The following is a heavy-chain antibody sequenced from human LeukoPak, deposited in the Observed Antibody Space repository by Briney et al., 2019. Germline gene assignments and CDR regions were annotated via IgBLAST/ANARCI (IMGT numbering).Heavy chain of an antibody. J-gene: IGHJ6*03. Sequence: SETLSLTCTVSGGSIDSSNYYWDWIRQPPGKGLEWLGNIYYSGSTFYTSSLKSRVTISADMSKNHFSLRLTSVTAADTAVYYCARQRADYFYHYMDVWGKGTTVIVSS. CDR2: IYYSGST. V-gene: IGHV4-39*01. CDR1: GGSIDSSNYY. CDR3: ARQRADYFYHYMDV.